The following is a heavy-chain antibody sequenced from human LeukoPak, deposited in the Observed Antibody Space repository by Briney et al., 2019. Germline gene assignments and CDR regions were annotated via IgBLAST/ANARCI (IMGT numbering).Heavy chain of an antibody. D-gene: IGHD4-17*01. J-gene: IGHJ4*02. CDR3: ARTDGAYGDYGVY. V-gene: IGHV1-2*06. Sequence: GASVKVSCKASGYTFTSYGISWVRQAPGQGLEWMGRINPNSGGTNYAQKFQGRVTMTRDTSISTAYMELSRLRSDDTAVYYCARTDGAYGDYGVYWGQGTLVTVSS. CDR2: INPNSGGT. CDR1: GYTFTSYG.